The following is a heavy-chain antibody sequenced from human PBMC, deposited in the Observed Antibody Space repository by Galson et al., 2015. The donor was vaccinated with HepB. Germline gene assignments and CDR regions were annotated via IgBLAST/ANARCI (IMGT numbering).Heavy chain of an antibody. Sequence: ETLSLTCAVYGGSFSDYSWTWIRHFPGKGLEWIGEINHGGSTNCNPSLKSRVTILMNTSKNQFSLNLTSVTAADTALYYCARANDYDPNLDSWGQGSLVTVSS. D-gene: IGHD4/OR15-4a*01. CDR1: GGSFSDYS. J-gene: IGHJ4*02. CDR2: INHGGST. V-gene: IGHV4-34*01. CDR3: ARANDYDPNLDS.